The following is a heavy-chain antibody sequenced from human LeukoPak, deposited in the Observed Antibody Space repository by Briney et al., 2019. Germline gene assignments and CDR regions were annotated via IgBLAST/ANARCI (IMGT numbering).Heavy chain of an antibody. CDR3: AVLTYQLLDYYFDY. CDR1: GFTFSSYE. V-gene: IGHV3-48*03. J-gene: IGHJ4*02. CDR2: ISSSGSTI. D-gene: IGHD2-2*01. Sequence: GGSLRLSCAASGFTFSSYEMNWVRQPPGKGLEWVTYISSSGSTIYYAESVKGRFTISKDNAKNSLYLQMNSLRAEDTAVYHCAVLTYQLLDYYFDYWGQGTLVTVSS.